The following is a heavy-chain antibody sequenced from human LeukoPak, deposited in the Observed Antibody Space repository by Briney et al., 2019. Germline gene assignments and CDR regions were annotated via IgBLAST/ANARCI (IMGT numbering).Heavy chain of an antibody. CDR1: GFTFSSYS. V-gene: IGHV3-48*02. D-gene: IGHD2-21*02. Sequence: GGSLRLSCAASGFTFSSYSMNWVRQAPGKGLEWVSYISSSSSTIYYADSVKGRFTISRDSAKNSLYLQMNSLRDEDTAVYYCARANCGGDCRFDYWGQGTLVTVSS. CDR2: ISSSSSTI. J-gene: IGHJ4*02. CDR3: ARANCGGDCRFDY.